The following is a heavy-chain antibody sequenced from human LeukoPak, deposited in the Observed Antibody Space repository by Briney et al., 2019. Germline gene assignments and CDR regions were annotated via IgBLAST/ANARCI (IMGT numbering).Heavy chain of an antibody. CDR3: ARKPGRAFDI. V-gene: IGHV5-51*01. D-gene: IGHD2-15*01. J-gene: IGHJ3*02. CDR1: GYSFTTSW. Sequence: GESLKISFQGSGYSFTTSWIGWGRQMPGKGLEWMGIIYPGDSDTRYSPSFEGQVTISADKSISTAYLQWNSLKASDTAMYYCARKPGRAFDIWGQGTMVTVSS. CDR2: IYPGDSDT.